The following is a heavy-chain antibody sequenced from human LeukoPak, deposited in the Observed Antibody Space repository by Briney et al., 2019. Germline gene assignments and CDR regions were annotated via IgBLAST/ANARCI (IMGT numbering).Heavy chain of an antibody. Sequence: GGSVRLSCAASGVTFSSDAMSWVRQAPGKGLEWVSSISGSGGSTYYADSVKGRFTISRDNSKNTLYLQMNSLRAEDTAVYYCAKDLLLDYGDYLGPYNWFDPWGQGTLVTVSS. CDR3: AKDLLLDYGDYLGPYNWFDP. V-gene: IGHV3-23*01. D-gene: IGHD4-17*01. J-gene: IGHJ5*02. CDR2: ISGSGGST. CDR1: GVTFSSDA.